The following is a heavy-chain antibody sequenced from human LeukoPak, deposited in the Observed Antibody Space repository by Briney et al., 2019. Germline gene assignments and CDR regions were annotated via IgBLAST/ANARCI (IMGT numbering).Heavy chain of an antibody. Sequence: PGRSLRLSCAVSGFTFSSYGMHWVRQAPGKGLEWVAVMWYDGSNKYYADSVKGRFTISRDNSKNTLYLQMNSLRAEDTAVYYCARDQSSYYDSSGYFSHWGQGTLVTVSS. J-gene: IGHJ4*02. D-gene: IGHD3-22*01. V-gene: IGHV3-33*01. CDR2: MWYDGSNK. CDR3: ARDQSSYYDSSGYFSH. CDR1: GFTFSSYG.